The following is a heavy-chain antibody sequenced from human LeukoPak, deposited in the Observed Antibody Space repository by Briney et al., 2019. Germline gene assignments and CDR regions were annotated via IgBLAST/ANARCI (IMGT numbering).Heavy chain of an antibody. CDR1: GFTFGDYA. V-gene: IGHV3-66*01. Sequence: PGGSLRLSCTASGFTFGDYAMSWFRQAPGKGLEWVSVIYSGGSTYYADSVKGRFTISRDNAKNSLYLQMNSLRAEDTAVYYCARDRTQDAFDIWGQGTMVTVSS. CDR3: ARDRTQDAFDI. J-gene: IGHJ3*02. CDR2: IYSGGST.